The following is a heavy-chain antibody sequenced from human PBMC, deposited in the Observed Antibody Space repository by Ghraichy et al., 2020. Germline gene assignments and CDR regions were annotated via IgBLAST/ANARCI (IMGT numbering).Heavy chain of an antibody. V-gene: IGHV3-21*01. J-gene: IGHJ4*02. CDR3: AKVGRAIFGVVVEVYYFDS. CDR1: GFTFSSYS. CDR2: ISSSSGYT. D-gene: IGHD3-3*01. Sequence: GGSLRLSCAASGFTFSSYSMNWVRQAPGKGLEWVSSISSSSGYTYYADSVKGRFTISRDNTKNSLYLQMNSLRAEDTAVYYCAKVGRAIFGVVVEVYYFDSWGQGTLVTVSS.